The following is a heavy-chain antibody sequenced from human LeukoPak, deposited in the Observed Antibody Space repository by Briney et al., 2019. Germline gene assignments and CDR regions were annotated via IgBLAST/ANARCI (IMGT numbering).Heavy chain of an antibody. CDR2: ISYDGSNK. CDR3: AREGARVGASSDYYYYGMDV. V-gene: IGHV3-30-3*01. D-gene: IGHD1-26*01. J-gene: IGHJ6*02. Sequence: PGGSLRLSCAASGFTFSDYYMSWIRQAPGKGLEWVAVISYDGSNKYYADSVKGRFTISRDNSKNTLYLQMNSLRAEDTAVYYCAREGARVGASSDYYYYGMDVWGQGTTVTVSS. CDR1: GFTFSDYY.